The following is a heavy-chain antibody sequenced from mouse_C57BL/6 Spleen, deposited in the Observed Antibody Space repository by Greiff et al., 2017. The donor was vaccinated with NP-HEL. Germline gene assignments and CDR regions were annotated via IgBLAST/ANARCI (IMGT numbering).Heavy chain of an antibody. J-gene: IGHJ2*01. CDR2: ISSGSSTI. D-gene: IGHD2-3*01. V-gene: IGHV5-17*01. Sequence: EVQLVESGGGLVKPGGSLKLSCAASGFTFSDYGMHWVRQAPEKGLEWVAYISSGSSTIYYADTVKGRFTISRDNAKNTLFLQMTSLRSEDTAMYYCARPGDGYYDYFDYWGQGTTLTVSS. CDR1: GFTFSDYG. CDR3: ARPGDGYYDYFDY.